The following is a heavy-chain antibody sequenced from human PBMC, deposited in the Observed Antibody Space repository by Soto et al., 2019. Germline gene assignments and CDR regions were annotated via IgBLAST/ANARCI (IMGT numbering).Heavy chain of an antibody. Sequence: PSETLSLTCAVYGGSFSGYYWSWIRQPPGKGLEWIGEINHSGSTNYNPSLKSRVTISVDTSKNQFSLKLSSVTAADTAVYYCARGREAYYDILTGYYDFGTRYYYYYMDVWGKGTTVTVS. V-gene: IGHV4-34*01. CDR3: ARGREAYYDILTGYYDFGTRYYYYYMDV. CDR2: INHSGST. CDR1: GGSFSGYY. D-gene: IGHD3-9*01. J-gene: IGHJ6*03.